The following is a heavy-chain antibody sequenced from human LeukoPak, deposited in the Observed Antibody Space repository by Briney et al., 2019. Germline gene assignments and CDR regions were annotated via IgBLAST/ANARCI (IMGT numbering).Heavy chain of an antibody. V-gene: IGHV4-30-4*07. D-gene: IGHD7-27*01. Sequence: KASETLSLTCAVSGGSISSGGYSWSWIRQPPGKGLEWIGYIYYSGSTYYNPSLKSRVTISVDTSKNQFSLKLSSVTAADTAVYYCARGNWGSTLDYWGQGTLVTVSS. J-gene: IGHJ4*02. CDR2: IYYSGST. CDR3: ARGNWGSTLDY. CDR1: GGSISSGGYS.